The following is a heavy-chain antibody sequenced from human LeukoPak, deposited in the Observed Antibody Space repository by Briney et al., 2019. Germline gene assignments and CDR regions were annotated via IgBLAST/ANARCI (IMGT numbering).Heavy chain of an antibody. CDR2: ISGRGGST. CDR3: AKDRGSYYDFWSAYYPLDY. J-gene: IGHJ4*02. D-gene: IGHD3-3*01. Sequence: PGGSLRLSCAPSGFTFTSYAISWVRQAPGKGLEWVSAISGRGGSTYHADSVKGRFTIARHNSKNTLYLQMNSLRAEDTAVYYCAKDRGSYYDFWSAYYPLDYWGQGTLVTVSS. CDR1: GFTFTSYA. V-gene: IGHV3-23*01.